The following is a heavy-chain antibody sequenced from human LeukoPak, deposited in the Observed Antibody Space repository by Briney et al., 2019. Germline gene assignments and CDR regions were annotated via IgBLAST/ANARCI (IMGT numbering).Heavy chain of an antibody. D-gene: IGHD2-2*01. CDR3: ANAVCTTSSCSGFYGMDV. V-gene: IGHV3-23*01. CDR2: ISSGGGTT. CDR1: AFTFSTYA. J-gene: IGHJ6*02. Sequence: GGSLRLSGAASAFTFSTYAMNWVRQAPGKGLEWVSSISSGGGTTYYADSVKGRFTISRDNSKNTLYLQMNSLRPEDTAMYYCANAVCTTSSCSGFYGMDVWGQGTTVAVSS.